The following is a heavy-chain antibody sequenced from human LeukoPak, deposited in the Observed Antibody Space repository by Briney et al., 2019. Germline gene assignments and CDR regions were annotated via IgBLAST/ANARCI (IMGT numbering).Heavy chain of an antibody. J-gene: IGHJ3*02. Sequence: PGGSLRLSCAASGFTFSSYWMHWVRQAPGKGLVWVSRINSDGSSTSYADSVKGRFTISRDNSKNTLFLQMNSLRTEDTALYYCAKNGPAMYPLNHDAFDIWGRGTMVTVSS. CDR1: GFTFSSYW. CDR2: INSDGSST. CDR3: AKNGPAMYPLNHDAFDI. V-gene: IGHV3-74*01. D-gene: IGHD2-2*01.